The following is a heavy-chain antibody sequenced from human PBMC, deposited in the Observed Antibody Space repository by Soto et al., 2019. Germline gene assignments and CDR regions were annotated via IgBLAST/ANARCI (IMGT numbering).Heavy chain of an antibody. CDR2: ISYDGSNK. J-gene: IGHJ4*02. CDR1: GFTFSSYA. D-gene: IGHD2-2*01. Sequence: GGSLRLSCAASGFTFSSYAMHWVRQAPGKGLEWVAVISYDGSNKYYADSVKGRFTISRDNSKNTLYLQMNSLRAEDTAVYYCARENSQLLATDYWGQGTLVTVSS. CDR3: ARENSQLLATDY. V-gene: IGHV3-30-3*01.